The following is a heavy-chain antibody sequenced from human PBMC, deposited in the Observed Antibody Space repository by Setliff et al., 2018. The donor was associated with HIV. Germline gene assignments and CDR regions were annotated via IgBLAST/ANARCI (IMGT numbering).Heavy chain of an antibody. CDR2: IYYSGNT. V-gene: IGHV4-59*11. CDR1: GGSISSHY. CDR3: VGDPKTTTQVAFDF. J-gene: IGHJ3*01. Sequence: PSETLSLTCTVSGGSISSHYWSWIRQPPGKGLEWIGYIYYSGNTNYNPSLKSRVTISVDTSKNQLSLKLSSVTAADTAVYYCVGDPKTTTQVAFDFRGQGTMVTGSS. D-gene: IGHD4-17*01.